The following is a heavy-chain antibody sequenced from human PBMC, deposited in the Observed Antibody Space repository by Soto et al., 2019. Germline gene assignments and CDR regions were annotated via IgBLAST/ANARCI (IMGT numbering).Heavy chain of an antibody. CDR3: ARVIKNFYDILTGYTAFDY. CDR1: GGSFSGYY. J-gene: IGHJ4*02. V-gene: IGHV4-34*01. Sequence: QVQLQQWGAGLLKPSETLSLTCAVYGGSFSGYYWSWIRQPPGKGLEWMGAINHSGSTNYNPSLMRRVTISVATSHNQFSLKLSAVTAADTAVYYCARVIKNFYDILTGYTAFDYWGQVTLVTVSS. CDR2: INHSGST. D-gene: IGHD3-9*01.